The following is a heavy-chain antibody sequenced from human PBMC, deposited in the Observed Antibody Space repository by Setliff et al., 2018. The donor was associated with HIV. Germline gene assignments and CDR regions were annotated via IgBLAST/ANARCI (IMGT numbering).Heavy chain of an antibody. CDR3: ARSPSYRSSWEYYFDY. CDR1: GGSISGYH. CDR2: IYTSRGT. D-gene: IGHD6-13*01. Sequence: PSETRSLTCTVSGGSISGYHWNWLRQTPGKGLEWIGYIYTSRGTNYNHSLRTRVIISVDTSNQFSLKLSSVTAADAAVYYCARSPSYRSSWEYYFDYWGQGILVTVSS. V-gene: IGHV4-4*09. J-gene: IGHJ4*02.